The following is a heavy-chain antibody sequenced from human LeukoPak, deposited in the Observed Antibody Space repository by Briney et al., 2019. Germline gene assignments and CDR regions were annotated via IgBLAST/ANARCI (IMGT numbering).Heavy chain of an antibody. J-gene: IGHJ4*02. D-gene: IGHD3-16*02. CDR1: GFTFSTYT. Sequence: GGSLRLSCAASGFTFSTYTMYWVRHPPGKRLEWVSIIGNNGGGIHYADSVKGRFTISRDNSKNTLYLQMNSLRAEDTAVYYCAKPRNKLYPFDYWGQGTLVTVSS. V-gene: IGHV3-23*01. CDR3: AKPRNKLYPFDY. CDR2: IGNNGGGI.